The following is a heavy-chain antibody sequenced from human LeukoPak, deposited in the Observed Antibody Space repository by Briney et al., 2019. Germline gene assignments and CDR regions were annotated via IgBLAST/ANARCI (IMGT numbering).Heavy chain of an antibody. CDR1: GGSFSGYY. J-gene: IGHJ6*04. CDR2: INHSGST. CDR3: GREKLWFGELLYEEMHV. V-gene: IGHV4-34*01. D-gene: IGHD3-10*01. Sequence: PSETLSLTCAVYGGSFSGYYWSWIRQPTGKGLEWIGEINHSGSTNYNPSLKSRVTISVDTSKNQFSLKLSSVTAADTALYYVGREKLWFGELLYEEMHVWGKGTTDSVSS.